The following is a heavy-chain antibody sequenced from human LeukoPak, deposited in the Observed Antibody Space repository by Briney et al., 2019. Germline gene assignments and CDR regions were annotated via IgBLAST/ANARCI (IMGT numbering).Heavy chain of an antibody. D-gene: IGHD6-6*01. J-gene: IGHJ4*01. Sequence: ASVKVSCKASGYTFTNYYMQWVRQAPGQGLEWMGIINPSGGSTSYAQKFQGRLTMTRDTSTSTVYMELSSLRSEDTAVYYCVRDPEAVRRSYFDYWGQEPWSPSPQ. V-gene: IGHV1-46*01. CDR1: GYTFTNYY. CDR3: VRDPEAVRRSYFDY. CDR2: INPSGGST.